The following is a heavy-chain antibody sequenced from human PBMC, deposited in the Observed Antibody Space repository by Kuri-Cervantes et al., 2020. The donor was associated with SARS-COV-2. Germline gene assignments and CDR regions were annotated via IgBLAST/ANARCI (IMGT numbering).Heavy chain of an antibody. J-gene: IGHJ5*02. Sequence: LRLSCTVSGGSISSGSYYWSWIRQPAGKGPEWNGRIYTSGSTNYNPSLKSRVTISVDTSKNQSSLKLSSVTAADTAVYYCAREASIVGATGWFDPWGQGTLVTVSS. D-gene: IGHD1-26*01. V-gene: IGHV4-61*02. CDR2: IYTSGST. CDR1: GGSISSGSYY. CDR3: AREASIVGATGWFDP.